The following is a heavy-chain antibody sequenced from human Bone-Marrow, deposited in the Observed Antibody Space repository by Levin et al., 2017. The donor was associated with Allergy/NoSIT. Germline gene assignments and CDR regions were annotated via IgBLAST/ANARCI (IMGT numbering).Heavy chain of an antibody. CDR3: ARSAGNYRHDFDS. CDR2: VGYEGDYE. D-gene: IGHD1-7*01. CDR1: EFTFDSHG. Sequence: QAGGSLRLSCVGSEFTFDSHGIHWVRQAPGKGLEWVSLVGYEGDYEHYADSVKGRFTVSRDNSKNTVYLQMSSLRPEDTALYYCARSAGNYRHDFDSWGRGGVVTVSS. J-gene: IGHJ4*02. V-gene: IGHV3-30*03.